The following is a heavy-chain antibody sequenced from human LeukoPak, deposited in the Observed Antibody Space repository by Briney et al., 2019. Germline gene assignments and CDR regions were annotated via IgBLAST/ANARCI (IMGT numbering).Heavy chain of an antibody. J-gene: IGHJ4*02. Sequence: GESLKFSCKGSGYSFTSYWIGWVRQMTGKGLEWMGIIYPGDSDTRYSPSFQGQVTISADKSISTAYLQWSSLKASDTAMYYCARQTYSGSYYPVFSFDYWGQGTLVTVSS. CDR3: ARQTYSGSYYPVFSFDY. CDR1: GYSFTSYW. CDR2: IYPGDSDT. D-gene: IGHD1-26*01. V-gene: IGHV5-51*01.